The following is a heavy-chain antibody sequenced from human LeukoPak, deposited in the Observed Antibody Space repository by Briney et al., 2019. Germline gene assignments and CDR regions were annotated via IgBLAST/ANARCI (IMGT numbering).Heavy chain of an antibody. CDR2: ISGSGGST. D-gene: IGHD6-13*01. CDR3: ARDGGVYSSSWPGYFDY. V-gene: IGHV3-23*01. CDR1: GFTFSSYG. Sequence: GGSLRLSCAASGFTFSSYGMSWVRQAPGKGLEWVSAISGSGGSTYYADSVKGRFTISRDNSKNTLYLQMNSLRAEDTAVYYCARDGGVYSSSWPGYFDYWGQGTLVTVSS. J-gene: IGHJ4*02.